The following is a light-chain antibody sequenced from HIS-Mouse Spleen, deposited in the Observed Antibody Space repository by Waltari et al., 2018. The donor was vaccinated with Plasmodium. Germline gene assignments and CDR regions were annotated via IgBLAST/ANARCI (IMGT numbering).Light chain of an antibody. CDR1: QGISNY. CDR3: QKYNRAPWT. CDR2: AAS. Sequence: DIQMTKSPSPLSASVGDRVNITCRAIQGISNYLAWYQQKPGKVPKLLIYAASTLQSGVPSRFSGSGSGTDFTLTISSLQPEDVATYYCQKYNRAPWTFGQGTKVEIK. V-gene: IGKV1-27*01. J-gene: IGKJ1*01.